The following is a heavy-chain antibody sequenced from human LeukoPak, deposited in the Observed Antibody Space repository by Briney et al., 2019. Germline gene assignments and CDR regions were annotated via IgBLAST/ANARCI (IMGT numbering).Heavy chain of an antibody. D-gene: IGHD2-2*01. V-gene: IGHV4-34*01. CDR2: INHSGST. CDR1: GGSFSGYY. CDR3: ASYGGDCSSTSCSDY. J-gene: IGHJ4*02. Sequence: SETLSLTCAVYGGSFSGYYWSWIRQPPGKGLEWIGEINHSGSTNYNPSLKSRVTISVDTSKNQFSLKLSSVTAADTAVYYCASYGGDCSSTSCSDYWGQGTLVTVSS.